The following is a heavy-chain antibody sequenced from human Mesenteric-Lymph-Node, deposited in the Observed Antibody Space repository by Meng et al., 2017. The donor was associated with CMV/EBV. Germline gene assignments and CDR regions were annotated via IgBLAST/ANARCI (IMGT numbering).Heavy chain of an antibody. D-gene: IGHD5-12*01. J-gene: IGHJ4*02. V-gene: IGHV3-43D*03. CDR1: GFTFDDYA. Sequence: GGSLRLSCAASGFTFDDYAMHWVRQAPGKGLEWVSLISWDGGSTYYADSVKGRFTISRDNAKNTLYLQMNSLRAEDTAVYYCARYEDSGFLDYWGQGTLVTVSS. CDR2: ISWDGGST. CDR3: ARYEDSGFLDY.